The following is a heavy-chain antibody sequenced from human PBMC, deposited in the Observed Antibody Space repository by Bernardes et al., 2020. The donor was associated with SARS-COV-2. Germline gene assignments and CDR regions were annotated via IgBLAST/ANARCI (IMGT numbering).Heavy chain of an antibody. Sequence: GSLRLSCAASGFTFSSYAMSWVRQAPGKGLEWVSAISGSGGSTYYADSVKGRFTISRDNSKNTLYLQMNSLRAEDTAVYYCAKCRVGYDSADDAFDIWGQGTMVTVSS. CDR3: AKCRVGYDSADDAFDI. CDR2: ISGSGGST. D-gene: IGHD3-22*01. CDR1: GFTFSSYA. V-gene: IGHV3-23*01. J-gene: IGHJ3*02.